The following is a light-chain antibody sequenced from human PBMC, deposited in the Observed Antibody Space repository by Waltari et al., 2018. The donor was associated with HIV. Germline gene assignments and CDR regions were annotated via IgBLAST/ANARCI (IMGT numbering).Light chain of an antibody. CDR3: QQYGASYV. CDR1: PMSNSNL. CDR2: GAS. V-gene: IGKV3-20*01. J-gene: IGKJ2*01. Sequence: DIVLTQSPGTLSMSPVEGVTHSCSASPMSNSNLLAWYQQKPGQGPRLFIWGASNLVTGIPGRFSGSGSGTDFTLTISSLEPEDFAAYYCQQYGASYVFGQGTKLETK.